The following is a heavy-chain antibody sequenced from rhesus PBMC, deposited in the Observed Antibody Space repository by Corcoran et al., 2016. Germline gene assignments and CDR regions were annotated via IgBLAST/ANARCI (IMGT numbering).Heavy chain of an antibody. CDR3: ARNPPGDYSGSYSFDY. Sequence: QVQLQESGPGLVKPSETLSLTCGVSGGSISSGYGWSWIRQPPGKGLEWIGNFYGSSGNTYYNPSLKSRVTISKDTSKDQFSLKLSSVTAADTAVYYCARNPPGDYSGSYSFDYWGQGVLVTVSS. CDR1: GGSISSGYG. J-gene: IGHJ4*01. D-gene: IGHD3-16*01. CDR2: FYGSSGNT. V-gene: IGHV4S7*01.